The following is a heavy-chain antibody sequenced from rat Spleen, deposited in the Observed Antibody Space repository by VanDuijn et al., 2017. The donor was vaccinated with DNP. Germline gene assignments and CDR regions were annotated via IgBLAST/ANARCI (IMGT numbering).Heavy chain of an antibody. CDR1: GFTFSDYN. CDR3: ARHGTHMDA. CDR2: ISYDGSST. D-gene: IGHD3-1*01. J-gene: IGHJ4*01. V-gene: IGHV5-7*01. Sequence: EVQLVESGGGLVQPGRSLKLSCAASGFTFSDYNMAWVRQAPKKGLEWVATISYDGSSTYYRDSVKGRFTISRDNAKSTLYLQRDSLRSEDTATYYCARHGTHMDAWGQGTSVTVSS.